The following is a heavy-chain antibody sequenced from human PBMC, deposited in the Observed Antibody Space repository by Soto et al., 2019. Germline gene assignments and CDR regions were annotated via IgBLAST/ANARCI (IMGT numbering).Heavy chain of an antibody. CDR1: GYTFTSYG. Sequence: QVQLVQSGAEVKKPGASVKVSCKASGYTFTSYGISWVRQAPGQGLEWMGWISAYNGNTNYAQKLQGRVTMTTDTSTSTAYMELRSLRSDDTAVYYCARDWYNGNYGSLLDVGGADYWGQGTLVTVSS. J-gene: IGHJ4*02. D-gene: IGHD1-7*01. V-gene: IGHV1-18*01. CDR3: ARDWYNGNYGSLLDVGGADY. CDR2: ISAYNGNT.